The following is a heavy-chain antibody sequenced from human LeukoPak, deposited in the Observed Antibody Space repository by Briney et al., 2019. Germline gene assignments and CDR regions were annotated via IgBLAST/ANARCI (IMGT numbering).Heavy chain of an antibody. CDR3: ARFPLNRRDSSGRTSYYYGMDV. J-gene: IGHJ6*02. CDR2: IYSGGST. V-gene: IGHV3-53*01. Sequence: PGGSLRLSCAASGFTVSSNYMSWVRQAPGKGLEWVSVIYSGGSTYYADSVKGRFTISRDNSKNTLYLQMNSLRAEDTAVYYCARFPLNRRDSSGRTSYYYGMDVWGQGTTVTVSS. D-gene: IGHD6-19*01. CDR1: GFTVSSNY.